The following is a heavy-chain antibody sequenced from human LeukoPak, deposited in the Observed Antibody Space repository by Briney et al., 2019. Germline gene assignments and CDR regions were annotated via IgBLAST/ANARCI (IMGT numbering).Heavy chain of an antibody. CDR1: GFTFSSYG. D-gene: IGHD3-16*01. CDR2: IRYDGSSK. V-gene: IGHV3-30*02. CDR3: EKDFGHYRGSKSNSLNS. J-gene: IGHJ4*02. Sequence: PGGSLRLSCAASGFTFSSYGMHWVRQAPGKGLEWVAFIRYDGSSKYYADSVKGRFTISRDNSKNTLYLQMNSLRAEDTAVYYCEKDFGHYRGSKSNSLNSWGRGPL.